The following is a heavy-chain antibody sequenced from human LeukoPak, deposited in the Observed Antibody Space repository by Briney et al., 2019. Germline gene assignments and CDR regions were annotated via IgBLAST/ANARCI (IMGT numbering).Heavy chain of an antibody. CDR2: IWYDGSNK. J-gene: IGHJ4*02. D-gene: IGHD6-19*01. V-gene: IGHV3-33*01. CDR1: GFTFSSYG. CDR3: ARDPGHNGWYGDN. Sequence: PGGSLRLSCAASGFTFSSYGMHWVRQAPGKGLEWVSIIWYDGSNKYYADSVKGRFTISKDNSKNTLYLQMNSLRAEDTAIYYCARDPGHNGWYGDNWGLGTLVTVSS.